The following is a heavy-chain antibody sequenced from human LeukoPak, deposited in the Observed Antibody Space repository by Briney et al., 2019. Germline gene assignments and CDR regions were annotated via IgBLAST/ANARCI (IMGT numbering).Heavy chain of an antibody. V-gene: IGHV4-61*02. Sequence: SETLSLTCTVSGGSISSGSYYWSWIRQPAGKGLEWIGRIYTSGSTNYNPSLKSRVTISVDTSKNQFSLKLSSVTAADTAVYYCARGVGDSSGYYSYYYYYYMDVWGKGTTVTVSS. D-gene: IGHD3-22*01. CDR1: GGSISSGSYY. J-gene: IGHJ6*03. CDR2: IYTSGST. CDR3: ARGVGDSSGYYSYYYYYYMDV.